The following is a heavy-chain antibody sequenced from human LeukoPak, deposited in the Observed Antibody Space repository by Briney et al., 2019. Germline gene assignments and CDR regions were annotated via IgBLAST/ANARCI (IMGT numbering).Heavy chain of an antibody. J-gene: IGHJ4*02. Sequence: GGSLRLSCAASGFTFSSYAMHWVRQAPGKGLEWVAVISYDGSNKYYADSVKGRFTISRDNSKNTLYLQMNSLRAEDTAVYYCARPYYGSGSYYNMAFDYWGQGTLVTVSS. CDR1: GFTFSSYA. CDR2: ISYDGSNK. V-gene: IGHV3-30*04. CDR3: ARPYYGSGSYYNMAFDY. D-gene: IGHD3-10*01.